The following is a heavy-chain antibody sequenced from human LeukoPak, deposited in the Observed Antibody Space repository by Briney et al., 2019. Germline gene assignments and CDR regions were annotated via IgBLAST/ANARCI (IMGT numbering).Heavy chain of an antibody. Sequence: ASVKVSCKASGYTFTGYYLHWVRQAPGQGLEWMGCVNPNSGDTNYAQKFQGSVTMTRDTSISTAYMELSRLRSDDTAVYYCARDREGAFDIWGQGTMVTVSS. CDR2: VNPNSGDT. J-gene: IGHJ3*02. CDR3: ARDREGAFDI. V-gene: IGHV1-2*02. CDR1: GYTFTGYY.